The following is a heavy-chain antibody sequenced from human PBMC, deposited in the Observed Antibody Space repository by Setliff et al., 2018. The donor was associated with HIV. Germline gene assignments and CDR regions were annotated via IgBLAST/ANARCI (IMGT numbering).Heavy chain of an antibody. D-gene: IGHD2-8*01. CDR3: ARVANVLAHPLYYYYMDV. V-gene: IGHV3-13*01. Sequence: GGSLRLSCAASGFTFNNYDMHWVRQASGKGLEWVSTVGTAGDTYYPGSVKGRFTTSRENARDSLYLQMNSLRAEDTAVYYCARVANVLAHPLYYYYMDVWGKGTTVTVSS. CDR1: GFTFNNYD. J-gene: IGHJ6*03. CDR2: VGTAGDT.